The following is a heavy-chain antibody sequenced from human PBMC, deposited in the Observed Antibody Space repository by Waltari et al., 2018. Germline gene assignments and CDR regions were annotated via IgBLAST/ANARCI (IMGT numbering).Heavy chain of an antibody. CDR3: ARRTPDYGMDV. J-gene: IGHJ6*02. D-gene: IGHD2-15*01. Sequence: EVQLVESGGGLVQPGGSLRLSCAASGFTLSSYSMNWVRQAPGKGLEWVSYISSSSNTINYADSVKGRFTISRDNAKNSLYLQMNSLRAEDTAVYYCARRTPDYGMDVWGQGTTVTVSS. CDR2: ISSSSNTI. CDR1: GFTLSSYS. V-gene: IGHV3-48*04.